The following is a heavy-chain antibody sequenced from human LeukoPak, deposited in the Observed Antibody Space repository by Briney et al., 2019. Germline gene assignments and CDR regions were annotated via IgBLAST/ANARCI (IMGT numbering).Heavy chain of an antibody. D-gene: IGHD2-2*01. CDR3: ARDLGSGYCSSTSCYPYYFDY. Sequence: GGSLRLSCAASGFTFSSYSMNWVRQAPGKGLEWVSSISSSSSYIYYADSVKGRFTISRDNAKNSLYLQMNSLRAEDTAVYYCARDLGSGYCSSTSCYPYYFDYWGQGTLVTVSS. V-gene: IGHV3-21*01. CDR2: ISSSSSYI. CDR1: GFTFSSYS. J-gene: IGHJ4*02.